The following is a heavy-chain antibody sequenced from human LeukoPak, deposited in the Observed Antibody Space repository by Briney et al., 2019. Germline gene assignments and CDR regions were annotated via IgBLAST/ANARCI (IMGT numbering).Heavy chain of an antibody. CDR1: DGSTTGYY. D-gene: IGHD6-19*01. Sequence: PSETLSLTCSVSDGSTTGYYWSWIRQPPGKGLEWIAYVYYTGRTLYNPSLESRVTISVDTSKTQFSLTVTSVTAADTAVYYCARQGKEDSSGFYWFDPWGQGTLVTVSS. J-gene: IGHJ5*02. V-gene: IGHV4-59*08. CDR3: ARQGKEDSSGFYWFDP. CDR2: VYYTGRT.